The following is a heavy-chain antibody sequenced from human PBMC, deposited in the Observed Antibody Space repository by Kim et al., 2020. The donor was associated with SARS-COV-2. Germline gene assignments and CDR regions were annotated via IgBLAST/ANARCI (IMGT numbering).Heavy chain of an antibody. CDR2: MNPNSGNT. D-gene: IGHD3-22*01. CDR3: ARAELDYYDSSGQNWFDP. J-gene: IGHJ5*02. V-gene: IGHV1-8*01. Sequence: ASVKVSCKASGYTFTSYDINWVRQATGQGLEWMGWMNPNSGNTGYAQKFQGRVTMTRNTSISTAYMELSSLRSEDTAVYYCARAELDYYDSSGQNWFDPWGQGTLVTVSS. CDR1: GYTFTSYD.